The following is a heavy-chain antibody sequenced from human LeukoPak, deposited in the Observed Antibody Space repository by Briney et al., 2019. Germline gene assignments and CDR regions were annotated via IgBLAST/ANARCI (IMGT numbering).Heavy chain of an antibody. CDR2: SYTSGST. CDR3: AREGIVGATAY. Sequence: SETLSLTCTVSGGSISSGSYYWSWIRQPAGKGLEWIGRSYTSGSTNYNPSLKSRVTISVDTSKNQFSLKLSSVTAADTAVYYCAREGIVGATAYWGQGTLVTVSS. V-gene: IGHV4-61*02. CDR1: GGSISSGSYY. J-gene: IGHJ4*02. D-gene: IGHD1-26*01.